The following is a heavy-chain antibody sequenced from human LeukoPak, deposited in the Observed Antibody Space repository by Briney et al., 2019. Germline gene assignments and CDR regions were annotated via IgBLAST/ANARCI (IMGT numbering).Heavy chain of an antibody. Sequence: SETLSLTCAVSGYSISSGYYWGWIRQPPGKRLEWIGSIYHSGSTYYNPSLKSRVTISVDTSKNQFSLKLSSVTAADTAVYYCARHESQYSSSWYGGYYYYYYMDVWGKGTTVTVSS. CDR2: IYHSGST. V-gene: IGHV4-38-2*01. D-gene: IGHD6-13*01. CDR1: GYSISSGYY. J-gene: IGHJ6*03. CDR3: ARHESQYSSSWYGGYYYYYYMDV.